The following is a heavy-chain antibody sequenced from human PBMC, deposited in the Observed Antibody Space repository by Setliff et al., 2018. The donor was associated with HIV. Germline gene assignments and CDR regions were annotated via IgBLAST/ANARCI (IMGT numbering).Heavy chain of an antibody. Sequence: RASVKASCKASGYTFTAYYIHWVRQAPGHGLQLMGRIETSSGGTNSIQKLQGRGTITRYTSIYTVYMELTVRTSDDTAVYYCSRQDHSSVNRGSLYAFDVWGQGTMVTVSS. J-gene: IGHJ3*01. CDR2: IETSSGGT. CDR3: SRQDHSSVNRGSLYAFDV. D-gene: IGHD2-15*01. V-gene: IGHV1-2*06. CDR1: GYTFTAYY.